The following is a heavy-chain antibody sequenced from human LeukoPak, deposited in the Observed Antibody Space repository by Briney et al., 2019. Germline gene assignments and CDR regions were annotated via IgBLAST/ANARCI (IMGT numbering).Heavy chain of an antibody. CDR1: GYTFNKNY. CDR2: IYPGDSDT. D-gene: IGHD4-17*01. V-gene: IGHV5-51*01. CDR3: VRGNQKYGDYVRD. Sequence: GESLKISCKASGYTFNKNYIALVRQVSGKGLEWMGIIYPGDSDTRYSPCFQGHVTISADESISTAFLQWSSVEATDSAMYYCVRGNQKYGDYVRDWGQGTLVTISS. J-gene: IGHJ4*02.